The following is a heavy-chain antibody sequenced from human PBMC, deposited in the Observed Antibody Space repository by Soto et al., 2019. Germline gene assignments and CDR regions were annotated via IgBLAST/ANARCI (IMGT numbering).Heavy chain of an antibody. CDR1: GGTFSSYT. J-gene: IGHJ4*02. CDR2: IIPILGIA. V-gene: IGHV1-69*02. CDR3: ARVDIVATIGFDY. Sequence: SVKVSCKASGGTFSSYTISWVRQAPGQGLEWMGRIIPILGIANYAQKFQGRVTITADKSTSTAYMELSSLRSEDTAVYYCARVDIVATIGFDYWGQGTLVTVSS. D-gene: IGHD5-12*01.